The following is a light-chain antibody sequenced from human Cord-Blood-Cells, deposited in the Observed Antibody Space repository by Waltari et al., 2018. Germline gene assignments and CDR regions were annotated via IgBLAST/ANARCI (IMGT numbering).Light chain of an antibody. CDR3: QQHNNWPPDT. CDR2: GAS. Sequence: IVMTQSPPTLSVSSGDRATLSCRASQSVSSNLAWYQQKPGQAPRLLIYGASTRATGIPARFSGSGSGTEFTLTISSLQSEDFAVYYCQQHNNWPPDTFGQGTKLEIK. V-gene: IGKV3-15*01. CDR1: QSVSSN. J-gene: IGKJ2*01.